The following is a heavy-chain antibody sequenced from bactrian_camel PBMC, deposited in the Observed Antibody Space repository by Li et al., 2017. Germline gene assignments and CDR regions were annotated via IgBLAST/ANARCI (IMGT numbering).Heavy chain of an antibody. V-gene: IGHV3S53*01. Sequence: VQLVESGGGSVAAGESLRLSCVASANVYCMGWFRQVPGKGREGVATIANDGTTDYADSVKGRFTISRDNAKNSLYLQLNSLKSEDTALYYCATWGDFAHWGQGTQVTVS. D-gene: IGHD5*01. J-gene: IGHJ4*01. CDR2: IANDGTT. CDR1: ANVYC. CDR3: ATWGDFAH.